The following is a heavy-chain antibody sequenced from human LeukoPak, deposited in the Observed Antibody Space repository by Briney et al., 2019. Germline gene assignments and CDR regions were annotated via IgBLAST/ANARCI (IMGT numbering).Heavy chain of an antibody. D-gene: IGHD2-2*01. CDR1: GFTFGDYA. CDR3: TRDLVDIVVVPAARDLNWFDP. Sequence: GGSLRLSCTASGFTFGDYAMSWFRQAPGEGLGWVGFIRSKAYGGTTEYAASVKGRFTISRDDSKSIAYLQMNSLKTEDTAVYYCTRDLVDIVVVPAARDLNWFDPWGQGTLVTVSS. CDR2: IRSKAYGGTT. J-gene: IGHJ5*02. V-gene: IGHV3-49*03.